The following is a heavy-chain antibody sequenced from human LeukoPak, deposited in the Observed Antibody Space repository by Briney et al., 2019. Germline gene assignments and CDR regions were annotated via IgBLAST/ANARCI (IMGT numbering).Heavy chain of an antibody. Sequence: GGSLRLSCAASGFTFSSYAMSWVRQAPGKGLEWVSAISGSGGSTYYADSVKGRFTISRDNSKNTLYLQMNSLRAEDTAVYYCAKDQVYSSSWYSYYYYGMGVWGQGTTVTVSS. CDR2: ISGSGGST. CDR3: AKDQVYSSSWYSYYYYGMGV. D-gene: IGHD6-13*01. J-gene: IGHJ6*02. V-gene: IGHV3-23*01. CDR1: GFTFSSYA.